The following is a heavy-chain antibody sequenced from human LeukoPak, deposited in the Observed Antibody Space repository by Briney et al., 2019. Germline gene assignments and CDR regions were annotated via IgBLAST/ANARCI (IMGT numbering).Heavy chain of an antibody. V-gene: IGHV3-21*01. CDR2: ISSSSSYI. D-gene: IGHD4-17*01. CDR3: ARDRGAYGDLYFDY. J-gene: IGHJ4*02. Sequence: TGGSLRLSCAASGFTFSSYSMNWVRQAPGKGLEWVSSISSSSSYIYYADSVKGRFTISRDNAKNSLYLQMNSLRAEDTAVYYCARDRGAYGDLYFDYWGQGTLVTVSS. CDR1: GFTFSSYS.